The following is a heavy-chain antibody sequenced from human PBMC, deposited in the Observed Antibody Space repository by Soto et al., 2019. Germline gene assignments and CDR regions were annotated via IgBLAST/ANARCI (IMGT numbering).Heavy chain of an antibody. V-gene: IGHV3-21*01. Sequence: GGSLRLSCAASGFTFSSYSMNWVRQAPGKGLEWVSSISSSSSYIYYADSVKGRFTISRDNAKNSLYLQMNSLGAEDTAVYYCARAAPPARLRLGQPGLFTSYYYYMDVWGKGTTVTVSS. CDR1: GFTFSSYS. CDR3: ARAAPPARLRLGQPGLFTSYYYYMDV. D-gene: IGHD3-16*01. J-gene: IGHJ6*03. CDR2: ISSSSSYI.